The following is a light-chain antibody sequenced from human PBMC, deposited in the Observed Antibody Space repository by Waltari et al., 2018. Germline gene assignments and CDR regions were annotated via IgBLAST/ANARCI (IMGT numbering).Light chain of an antibody. V-gene: IGLV4-69*01. J-gene: IGLJ3*02. Sequence: QRPEKGPRYLMRVNSDGSHNEGDEIPDRFSGSSSGAERYLTISSVQSGDEGVYYCQTGGHGSWVFGGGTHLTVL. CDR2: VNSDGSH. CDR3: QTGGHGSWV.